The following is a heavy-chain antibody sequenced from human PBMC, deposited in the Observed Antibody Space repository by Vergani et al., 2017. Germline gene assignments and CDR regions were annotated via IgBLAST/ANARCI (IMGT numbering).Heavy chain of an antibody. CDR2: IIPIFGTA. J-gene: IGHJ4*02. CDR3: ARVHGDYAPPGDGRID. Sequence: QVQLVQSGAEVKKPGASVKVSCKGSGYRFTSYGISWVRQAPGQGLEWMGRIIPIFGTANYAQKFQGRVTITADESTSTAYMELRSLRSDDTAVYYCARVHGDYAPPGDGRIDWGQGTLVTVSS. D-gene: IGHD4-17*01. CDR1: GYRFTSYG. V-gene: IGHV1-69*13.